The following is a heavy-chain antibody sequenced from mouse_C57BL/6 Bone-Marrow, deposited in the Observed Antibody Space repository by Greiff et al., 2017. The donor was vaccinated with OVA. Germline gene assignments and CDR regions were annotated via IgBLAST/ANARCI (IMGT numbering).Heavy chain of an antibody. CDR1: GFTFSSYT. CDR2: ISGGGGNT. D-gene: IGHD2-4*01. CDR3: ARPRLRRGAWFAY. Sequence: EVQRVESGGGLVKPGGSLKLSCAASGFTFSSYTMSWVRQTPEKRLEWVATISGGGGNTYYPDSVKGRFTISRDNAKNTLYLQMSSLRSEDTALYYCARPRLRRGAWFAYWGQGTLVTVSA. J-gene: IGHJ3*01. V-gene: IGHV5-9*01.